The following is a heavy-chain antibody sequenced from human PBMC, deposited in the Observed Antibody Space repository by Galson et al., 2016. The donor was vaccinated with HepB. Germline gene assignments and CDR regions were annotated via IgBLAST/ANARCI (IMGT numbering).Heavy chain of an antibody. D-gene: IGHD3-16*01. V-gene: IGHV3-9*01. J-gene: IGHJ2*01. Sequence: SLRLSCAGSGFTFDDYAMHWVRQAPGKGLEWVSGISWNSTSIRYADSVKGRFTISRDNAKNSLYLQMNSLRPEDTALYYCAKDVWPDPLLFGWYFDLWGRGTLVTVSS. CDR2: ISWNSTSI. CDR1: GFTFDDYA. CDR3: AKDVWPDPLLFGWYFDL.